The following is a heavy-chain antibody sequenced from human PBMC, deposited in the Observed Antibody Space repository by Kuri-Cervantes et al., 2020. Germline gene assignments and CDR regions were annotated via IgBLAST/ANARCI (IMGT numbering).Heavy chain of an antibody. CDR2: VNHNGNT. Sequence: GSLRLSCGISGYSINSDSYWGWIRQPPGKGLEWIGAVNHNGNTYNSPSLKSRMTISVDTSRNQISLKLSSVTAADTAVYYCARGQHSRRSYWYFDLWGRGTLVTVSS. CDR3: ARGQHSRRSYWYFDL. V-gene: IGHV4-38-2*01. J-gene: IGHJ2*01. CDR1: GYSINSDSY.